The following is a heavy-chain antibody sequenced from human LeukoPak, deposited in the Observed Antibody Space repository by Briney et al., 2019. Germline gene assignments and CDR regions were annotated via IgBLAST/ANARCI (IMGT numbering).Heavy chain of an antibody. V-gene: IGHV3-7*01. Sequence: PGGSLRLSCAASGFTFSDYWMSWVRQTPEKGLQWVANIKPDGSEGYFINSVKGRFTISRDNGKNSLYLQMNSLRAEDTAVYYCARYNWLELWGQGTRVTVSS. CDR3: ARYNWLEL. D-gene: IGHD1-20*01. J-gene: IGHJ4*02. CDR2: IKPDGSEG. CDR1: GFTFSDYW.